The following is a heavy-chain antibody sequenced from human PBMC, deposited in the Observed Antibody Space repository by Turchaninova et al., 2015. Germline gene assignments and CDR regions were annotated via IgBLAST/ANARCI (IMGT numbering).Heavy chain of an antibody. D-gene: IGHD3-9*01. CDR2: IYWDDDK. CDR3: AHRDYDILTGYSYFDY. CDR1: GFPLSTSGVG. Sequence: QITLKESGPTLVNPTQTLTLTCPFSGFPLSTSGVGVGWIRQPPGKALEWLALIYWDDDKRYSPSLKSRLTITKDTSKNQVVLTMTNMDPVDTATYYCAHRDYDILTGYSYFDYWGQGTLVTVSS. J-gene: IGHJ4*02. V-gene: IGHV2-5*02.